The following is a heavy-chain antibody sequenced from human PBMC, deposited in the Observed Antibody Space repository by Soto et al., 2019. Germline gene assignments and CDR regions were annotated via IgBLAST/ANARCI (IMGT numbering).Heavy chain of an antibody. D-gene: IGHD5-12*01. CDR3: ARLTRGVYDLDRLWEKFDY. J-gene: IGHJ4*02. V-gene: IGHV2-5*02. CDR1: GFSLSSIGMG. Sequence: QITVKESGLTLVKPTETLTLTCTFSGFSLSSIGMGVGWIRQPPGKALEWLALIYWDDDKRYSPSLHSRLTFTKDPXKNQVDLTMTNMDPVDTATYYCARLTRGVYDLDRLWEKFDYWGQGALVTVSS. CDR2: IYWDDDK.